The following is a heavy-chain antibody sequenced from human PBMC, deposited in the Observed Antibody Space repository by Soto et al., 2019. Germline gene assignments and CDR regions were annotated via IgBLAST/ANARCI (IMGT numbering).Heavy chain of an antibody. CDR3: AREWGLLPYYVMNV. Sequence: SETLSLTCIVPGDSVTSGSYYWTWLRQPPGKGLEWIGYISYTGRTKYNPSLQSRVTISVDTSKNDFSLNLSSVTAADTAVYFCAREWGLLPYYVMNVWGHGTAVTVSS. D-gene: IGHD7-27*01. CDR2: ISYTGRT. CDR1: GDSVTSGSYY. J-gene: IGHJ6*02. V-gene: IGHV4-61*03.